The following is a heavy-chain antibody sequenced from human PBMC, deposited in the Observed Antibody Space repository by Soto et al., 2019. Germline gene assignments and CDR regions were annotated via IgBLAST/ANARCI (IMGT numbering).Heavy chain of an antibody. CDR1: GFTFSSYG. Sequence: GGSLRLSCASSGFTFSSYGMHWVRQAPGKGLEWGAVIWYDGSNKYYADSVKGRFTISRDNSKNTLYLQMNSLRAEDSAVYYCARDRLITVAGPLDYYYYYGMDVWGQGTTVTVSS. J-gene: IGHJ6*02. D-gene: IGHD6-19*01. V-gene: IGHV3-33*01. CDR2: IWYDGSNK. CDR3: ARDRLITVAGPLDYYYYYGMDV.